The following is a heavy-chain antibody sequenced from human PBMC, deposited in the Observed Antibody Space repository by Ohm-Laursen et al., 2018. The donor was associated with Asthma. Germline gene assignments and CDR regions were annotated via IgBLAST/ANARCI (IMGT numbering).Heavy chain of an antibody. J-gene: IGHJ6*02. D-gene: IGHD6-19*01. V-gene: IGHV3-13*01. CDR3: AKDLYRTPLRYSSGWYYYYGMDV. CDR2: IGTAGDT. CDR1: GFTFSTYD. Sequence: SLRLSCAASGFTFSTYDMHWVRQATGKGLEWVSGIGTAGDTYYPGSVKGRFTISRENAKNSLYLQMNSLRAGDTAVYYCAKDLYRTPLRYSSGWYYYYGMDVWGQGTTVTVSS.